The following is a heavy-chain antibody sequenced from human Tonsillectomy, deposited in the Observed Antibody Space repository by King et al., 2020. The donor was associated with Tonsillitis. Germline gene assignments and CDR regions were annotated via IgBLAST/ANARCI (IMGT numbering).Heavy chain of an antibody. V-gene: IGHV3-7*01. J-gene: IGHJ6*02. CDR2: IKQDGSEK. Sequence: EVQLVESGGGLVQPGGSLRLSCAASGFTFSSYWMSWVRQAPGKGLEWVANIKQDGSEKYYVDSVKGRFTISRDNAKNSLYLQMNSLRAEDTAVYYCARGLGAGYYDSTAWAGGMDVWGQGTTVTVSS. CDR1: GFTFSSYW. CDR3: ARGLGAGYYDSTAWAGGMDV. D-gene: IGHD3-22*01.